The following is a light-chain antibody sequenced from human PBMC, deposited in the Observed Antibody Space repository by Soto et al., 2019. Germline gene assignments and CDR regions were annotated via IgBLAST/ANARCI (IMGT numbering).Light chain of an antibody. CDR1: QSLVYSDGNTY. CDR3: QQDTHWPQT. Sequence: DVVLTQSPLSLPVTLGQPAYISCRSSQSLVYSDGNTYLNRYQQRPGQSPRLLISNVSKRDTGVPYRFSGSGSGTDFTLKISRLEAEDVGVYYCQQDTHWPQTFGQGTKVEIK. J-gene: IGKJ1*01. V-gene: IGKV2-30*01. CDR2: NVS.